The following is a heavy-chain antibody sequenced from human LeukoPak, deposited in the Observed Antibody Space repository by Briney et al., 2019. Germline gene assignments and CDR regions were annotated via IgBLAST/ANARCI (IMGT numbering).Heavy chain of an antibody. D-gene: IGHD3-3*01. CDR1: GGSFSGYY. Sequence: SETLSLTCAVYGGSFSGYYWSWIRQPPGKGLEWIGSIYYSGSTYYNPSLKSRVTISVDTSKNQFSLKLSSVTAADTAVYYCARRYYDFWSAIPTIFFDYWGQGTLVTVSS. CDR3: ARRYYDFWSAIPTIFFDY. V-gene: IGHV4-34*01. CDR2: IYYSGST. J-gene: IGHJ4*02.